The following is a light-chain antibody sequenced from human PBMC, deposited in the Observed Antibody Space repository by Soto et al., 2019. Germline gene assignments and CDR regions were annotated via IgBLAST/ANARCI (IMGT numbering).Light chain of an antibody. CDR1: QSVSSSY. Sequence: EIVLTQSPGTLSLSPGERATLSCRASQSVSSSYLAWYQQKPGQAPRLLIYGASSRATGIPDKFSGSESGTDFTLTISRLEPEDFAVYYCQQYDGSPRTFGQGTKVDIK. CDR2: GAS. CDR3: QQYDGSPRT. V-gene: IGKV3-20*01. J-gene: IGKJ1*01.